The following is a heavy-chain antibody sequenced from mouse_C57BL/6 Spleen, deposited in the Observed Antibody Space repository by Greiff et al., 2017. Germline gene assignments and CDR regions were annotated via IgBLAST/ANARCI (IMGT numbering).Heavy chain of an antibody. CDR1: GYTFTSYW. D-gene: IGHD4-1*01. Sequence: QVQLQQPGAELVMPGASVKLSCKASGYTFTSYWMHWVKQRPGQGLEWIGEIDPSDSYTNYNQKFKGKSTLTVDKSSSTAYMRLSSLTSEDSAVYYCARKGPQTGFDYWGQGTTLTVSS. J-gene: IGHJ2*01. V-gene: IGHV1-69*01. CDR2: IDPSDSYT. CDR3: ARKGPQTGFDY.